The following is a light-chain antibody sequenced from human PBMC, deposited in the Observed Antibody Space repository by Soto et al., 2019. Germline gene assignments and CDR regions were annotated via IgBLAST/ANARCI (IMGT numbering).Light chain of an antibody. Sequence: DIVMTQSPDSLAVSLGERATINCKSSQTVLDSSNNRDYLTWYQQKPGQPPKLLIYWASTREFGVPDRFSGSGSGTDFTLTISSLQAGDMGVYYCQQDYTSPRTFGHGTKVEIK. CDR1: QTVLDSSNNRDY. J-gene: IGKJ1*01. CDR2: WAS. V-gene: IGKV4-1*01. CDR3: QQDYTSPRT.